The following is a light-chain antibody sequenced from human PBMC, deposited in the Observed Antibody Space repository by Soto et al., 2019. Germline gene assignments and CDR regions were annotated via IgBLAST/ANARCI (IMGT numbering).Light chain of an antibody. V-gene: IGLV1-44*01. Sequence: QSVLTQPPSASGTPGQRVTISCSGSSSNIGINTVNWYQQLPGTAPKLLIYSNNQRPSGVTDRFSGSKSGTSASLAISGLQSEDEADYYCAAWDDSLNGVLFGGGTKSPS. CDR2: SNN. CDR3: AAWDDSLNGVL. J-gene: IGLJ2*01. CDR1: SSNIGINT.